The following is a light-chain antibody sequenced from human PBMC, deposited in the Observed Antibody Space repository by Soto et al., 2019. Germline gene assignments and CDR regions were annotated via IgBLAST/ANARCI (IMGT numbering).Light chain of an antibody. CDR3: CSYAGSSTLV. CDR2: EGS. V-gene: IGLV2-23*01. CDR1: SSDVGSYNL. J-gene: IGLJ2*01. Sequence: QSALTQPASVSGSPGQSITISCTGTSSDVGSYNLVSWYQQHPGKAPKLMIYEGSKRPSGVSNRFSGSKSGNTASLTISGLQAEDEADYNCCSYAGSSTLVFGGGTKLTVL.